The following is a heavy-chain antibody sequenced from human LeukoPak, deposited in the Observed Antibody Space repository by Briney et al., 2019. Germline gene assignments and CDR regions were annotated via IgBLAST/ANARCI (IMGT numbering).Heavy chain of an antibody. CDR3: ARAAAGTRNGLDI. V-gene: IGHV3-21*01. CDR2: ISTHSSYI. J-gene: IGHJ3*02. CDR1: GFTLSSDV. Sequence: GGSLRLSCAASGFTLSSDVMTWVRQAPGKGLEWVSSISTHSSYIYYADSLKGRFTISRDNAKNSLYLQMNSLRAEDTAVYYCARAAAGTRNGLDIWGQGTMVTVSS. D-gene: IGHD6-13*01.